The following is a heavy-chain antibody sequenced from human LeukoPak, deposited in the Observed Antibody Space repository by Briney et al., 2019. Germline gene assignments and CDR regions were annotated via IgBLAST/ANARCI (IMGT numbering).Heavy chain of an antibody. J-gene: IGHJ4*02. V-gene: IGHV3-30-3*01. CDR1: GFTFSSYA. CDR3: AKDPKQQLVEYYFDY. CDR2: ISYDGSNK. D-gene: IGHD6-13*01. Sequence: GGSLRLSCAAAGFTFSSYAMHWVRQAPGKGLEWVAVISYDGSNKYYADSVKGRFTISRDNSKNTLYLQMNSLRAEDTAVYYCAKDPKQQLVEYYFDYWGQGTLVTVSS.